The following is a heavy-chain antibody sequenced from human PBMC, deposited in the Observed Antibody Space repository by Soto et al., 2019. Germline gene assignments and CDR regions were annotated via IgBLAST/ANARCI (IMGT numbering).Heavy chain of an antibody. D-gene: IGHD2-15*01. V-gene: IGHV4-59*01. J-gene: IGHJ4*01. CDR1: GGSIRNVY. CDR2: IFHSGNA. CDR3: ARAHAPTLPFDS. Sequence: AETLSLTCTVSGGSIRNVYWSWIRQAPGKGLEWIGFIFHSGNAKYNPSLKSRVTISVDTSKNQFSLSLDSVTAADTAVYFCARAHAPTLPFDSWGQGTLVTVSS.